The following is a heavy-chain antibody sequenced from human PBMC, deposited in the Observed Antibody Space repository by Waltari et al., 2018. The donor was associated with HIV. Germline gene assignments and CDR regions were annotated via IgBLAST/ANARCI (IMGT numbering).Heavy chain of an antibody. D-gene: IGHD3-22*01. CDR3: ARGTPGYYDRSGNYYVSWFDP. Sequence: QVELQESGPGLVEPSETLSLTCTVPGGPIYSYYLSWIRQPPGRGLEWIGYIYYTGSTNFNPSLESRVTMSVDPARNQFSLKLSSVTAADTAVYYCARGTPGYYDRSGNYYVSWFDPWGQGTLVTVSS. CDR2: IYYTGST. V-gene: IGHV4-59*01. J-gene: IGHJ5*02. CDR1: GGPIYSYY.